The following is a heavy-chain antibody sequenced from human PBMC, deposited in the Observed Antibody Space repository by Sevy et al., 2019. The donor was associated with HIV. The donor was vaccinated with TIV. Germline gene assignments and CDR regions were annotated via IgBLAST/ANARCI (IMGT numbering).Heavy chain of an antibody. Sequence: GGSLRLSCAASGFTFSSYRMHWVRQAPGKGLEWVAVISYDGSNKYYADSVKGRFTISRDNSKNTLYLQMNSLRAEDTAVYYCARSPDDYVWGSYLYWGQGTLVTVSS. D-gene: IGHD3-16*01. J-gene: IGHJ4*02. CDR2: ISYDGSNK. CDR1: GFTFSSYR. CDR3: ARSPDDYVWGSYLY. V-gene: IGHV3-30*19.